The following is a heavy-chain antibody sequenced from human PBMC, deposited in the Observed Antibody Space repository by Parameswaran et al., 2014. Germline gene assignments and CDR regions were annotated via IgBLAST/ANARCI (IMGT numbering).Heavy chain of an antibody. V-gene: IGHV1-18*01. J-gene: IGHJ3*02. CDR1: ISV. CDR2: ISAYNGNT. Sequence: ISVARLVRQAPGQGLEWMGWISAYNGNTNYAQKLQGRVTMTTDTSTSTAYMELRSLRSDDTAVYYCARDLDPSSFWSGYSLRNAFDIWGQGTMVTVSS. CDR3: ARDLDPSSFWSGYSLRNAFDI. D-gene: IGHD3-3*01.